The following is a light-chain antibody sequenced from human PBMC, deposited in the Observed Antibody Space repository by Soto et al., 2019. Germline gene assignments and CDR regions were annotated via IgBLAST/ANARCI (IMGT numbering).Light chain of an antibody. J-gene: IGLJ2*01. CDR2: EVS. V-gene: IGLV2-23*02. Sequence: QPVLTQPASVSGSPGQSITISCTGTNSDIGSYDLVSWYQQHPGKAPKLMIYEVSKRPSGLSNRFSGSKSGNTASLTISGLQAEDGADYYCCSYAGTSALVFGGGTKVTVL. CDR3: CSYAGTSALV. CDR1: NSDIGSYDL.